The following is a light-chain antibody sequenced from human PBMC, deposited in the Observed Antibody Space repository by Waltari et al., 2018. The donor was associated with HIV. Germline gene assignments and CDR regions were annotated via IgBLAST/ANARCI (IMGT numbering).Light chain of an antibody. CDR2: AAS. Sequence: QFPQPPSFLSSSVGDRVTITCRAMQGISSYLAWYQQKPGKAPKPLIYAASTLQSGVPSRFSGSGSGTEFTLTISSLQPEDFATYYCQQPKSTFGQGTKLEIK. J-gene: IGKJ2*01. CDR1: QGISSY. V-gene: IGKV1-9*01. CDR3: QQPKST.